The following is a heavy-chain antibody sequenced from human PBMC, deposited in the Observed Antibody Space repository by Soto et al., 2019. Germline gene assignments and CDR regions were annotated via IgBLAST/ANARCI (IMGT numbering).Heavy chain of an antibody. J-gene: IGHJ5*02. D-gene: IGHD5-18*01. CDR3: ARATDVDTAMVTGFDP. V-gene: IGHV4-30-4*01. CDR2: IYYSGST. CDR1: GGSISSGDYY. Sequence: SETLSLTCTVSGGSISSGDYYWSWIRQPPGKGLEWIGYIYYSGSTYYNPSLKSRVSISVDTSKNQFSLKLSSVTAADTAVYYCARATDVDTAMVTGFDPRGQGTLGTVSS.